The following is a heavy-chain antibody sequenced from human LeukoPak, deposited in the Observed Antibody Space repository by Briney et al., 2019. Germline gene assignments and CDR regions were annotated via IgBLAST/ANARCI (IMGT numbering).Heavy chain of an antibody. J-gene: IGHJ4*02. CDR2: ITGDGGDT. D-gene: IGHD5-18*01. CDR1: GFTFRSYA. Sequence: GSLRLSCEASGFTFRSYAMGWVRQAPGKGLEWVASITGDGGDTYHEDSVKGRFTISRDNSKNTLYLQMSSLRAEDTAVYYCAKGVDSYTSGYRVFDYWGQGTLVTVSS. CDR3: AKGVDSYTSGYRVFDY. V-gene: IGHV3-23*01.